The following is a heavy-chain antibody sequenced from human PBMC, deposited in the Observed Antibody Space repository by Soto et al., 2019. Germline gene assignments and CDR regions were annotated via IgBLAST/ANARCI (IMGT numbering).Heavy chain of an antibody. Sequence: LRLSCAASGFTFSSYAMSWVRQAPGKGLEWVSAISGSGGSTYYADSVKGRFTISRDNSKNTLYLQMNSLRAEDTAVYYCAKAIVVVITPTYFDYWGQGTLVTVSS. D-gene: IGHD3-22*01. CDR2: ISGSGGST. J-gene: IGHJ4*02. V-gene: IGHV3-23*01. CDR3: AKAIVVVITPTYFDY. CDR1: GFTFSSYA.